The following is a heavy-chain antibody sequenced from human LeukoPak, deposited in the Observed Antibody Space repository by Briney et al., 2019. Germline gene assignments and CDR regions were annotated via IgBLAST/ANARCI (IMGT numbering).Heavy chain of an antibody. V-gene: IGHV3-7*01. D-gene: IGHD1-1*01. J-gene: IGHJ6*02. CDR3: ATYDNWVAGDV. CDR2: IKKDGSEE. Sequence: PGGSLRLSCAASEFTFSDYWTSWVRQAPGKGPEWVANIKKDGSEEHYVDSVKGRLTVSRDNAKNSLFLQMNSLRVEDTAVYYCATYDNWVAGDVWGQGTSVSVSS. CDR1: EFTFSDYW.